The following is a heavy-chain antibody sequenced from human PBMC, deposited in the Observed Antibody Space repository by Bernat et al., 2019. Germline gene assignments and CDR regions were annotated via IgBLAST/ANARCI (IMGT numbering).Heavy chain of an antibody. CDR1: GYTLTSYG. J-gene: IGHJ6*02. CDR3: ARRSYGMDV. Sequence: QVQLVQSGAEVKKPGASVKVSCKASGYTLTSYGISWVRQAPGQGLEWMGWINVYNGNTNYSQKRQGRGTMTTDTSTSTAYMDLRSLRPDDTAVYYCARRSYGMDVWGQGTTVTVSS. CDR2: INVYNGNT. V-gene: IGHV1-18*01.